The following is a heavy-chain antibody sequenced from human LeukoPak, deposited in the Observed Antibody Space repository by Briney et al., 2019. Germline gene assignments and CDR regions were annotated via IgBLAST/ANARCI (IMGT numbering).Heavy chain of an antibody. CDR2: IYYSGST. CDR3: ARVGGHGYKDAFDI. Sequence: PSETLSLTCTVSGGSISSGGYYWSWIRQPPGKGLEWIGYIYYSGSTNYNPSLKSRVTISVDTSKNQFSLKLSSVTAADMAVYYCARVGGHGYKDAFDIWGQGTMVTVSS. J-gene: IGHJ3*02. CDR1: GGSISSGGYY. D-gene: IGHD5-18*01. V-gene: IGHV4-61*08.